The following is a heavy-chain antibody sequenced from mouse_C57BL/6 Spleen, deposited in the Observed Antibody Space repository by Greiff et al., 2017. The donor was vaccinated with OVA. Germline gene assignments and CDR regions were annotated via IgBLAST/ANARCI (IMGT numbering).Heavy chain of an antibody. CDR1: GFTFSNYW. D-gene: IGHD2-4*01. CDR2: IRLKSDNYAT. Sequence: EVHLVESGGGLVQPGGSMKLSCVASGFTFSNYWMNWVRQSPEKGLEWVAQIRLKSDNYATHYAESVKGRFTISRDDSKSSVYLQMNNLRAEDTGIYYCTGDDYDEGRHFDYWGQGTTLTVSS. J-gene: IGHJ2*01. CDR3: TGDDYDEGRHFDY. V-gene: IGHV6-3*01.